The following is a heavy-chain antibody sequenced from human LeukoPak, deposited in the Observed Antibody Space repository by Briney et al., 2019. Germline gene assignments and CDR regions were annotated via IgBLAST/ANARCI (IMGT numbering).Heavy chain of an antibody. J-gene: IGHJ3*02. CDR3: ARDPRRSTYCYDSSGSTAENAFDI. Sequence: PSETLSLTCTVSGGSISSGGYSWSWIRQHPGKGLEWIGYIYYSGSTYYNPSLKSRVTISVDTSKNQFSLKLSSVTAADTAVYYCARDPRRSTYCYDSSGSTAENAFDIWGQGTMVTVSS. V-gene: IGHV4-31*03. CDR2: IYYSGST. CDR1: GGSISSGGYS. D-gene: IGHD3-22*01.